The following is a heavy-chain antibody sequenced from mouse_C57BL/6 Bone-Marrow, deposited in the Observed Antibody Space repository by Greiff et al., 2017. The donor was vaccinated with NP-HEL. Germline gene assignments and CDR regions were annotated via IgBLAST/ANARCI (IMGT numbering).Heavy chain of an antibody. D-gene: IGHD2-12*01. CDR1: GYTFTDYY. CDR3: ARTESYRGYFDV. Sequence: VQLQQSGPVLVKPGASVKMSCKASGYTFTDYYMNWVKQSHGKSLEWIGVINPYNGGTSYNQKFKGKATLTVDKSSSTAYMELNSLTSEDSAVYYCARTESYRGYFDVWGTGTTVTVSS. CDR2: INPYNGGT. V-gene: IGHV1-19*01. J-gene: IGHJ1*03.